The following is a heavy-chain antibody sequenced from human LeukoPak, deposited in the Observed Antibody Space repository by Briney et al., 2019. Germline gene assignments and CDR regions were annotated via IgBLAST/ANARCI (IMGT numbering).Heavy chain of an antibody. CDR1: GGTFNNIV. CDR2: IIPIFGTT. CDR3: ARDNSVGDNAWWFDP. Sequence: SVKVSCKASGGTFNNIVISWVRQAPGQGLELMGGIIPIFGTTHYAQKFQGRVTMTRDMSTSTGYMELSSLRSEDTAIYYCARDNSVGDNAWWFDPWGQGTLVTVSS. J-gene: IGHJ5*02. V-gene: IGHV1-69*05. D-gene: IGHD1-26*01.